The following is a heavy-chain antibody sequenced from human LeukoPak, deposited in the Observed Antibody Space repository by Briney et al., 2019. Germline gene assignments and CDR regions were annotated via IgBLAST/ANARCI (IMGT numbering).Heavy chain of an antibody. D-gene: IGHD3-10*01. CDR2: LYTGGDP. Sequence: GGSLRLSCAVSGFTVSAHYMSWVRQAPGKGLECVSFLYTGGDPYYADSVKGRFTISRDNSKNTLYLQMNSLRAEDTAVYYCARGPGSRGIFDYWGQGTLVTVSS. V-gene: IGHV3-53*01. J-gene: IGHJ4*02. CDR3: ARGPGSRGIFDY. CDR1: GFTVSAHY.